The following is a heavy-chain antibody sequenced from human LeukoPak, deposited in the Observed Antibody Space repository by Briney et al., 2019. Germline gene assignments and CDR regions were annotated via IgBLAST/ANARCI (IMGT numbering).Heavy chain of an antibody. D-gene: IGHD3-9*01. V-gene: IGHV3-23*01. CDR1: GFTFSSYA. Sequence: PGGSLRLSCAASGFTFSSYAMSWFRQAPGKGLEWVSAISGSGGSTYYADSVKGRFTISRDNSKNTLYLQMNSLRAEDTAVYYCARNDRRSYYDILTGYLFDYWGQGTLVTVSS. J-gene: IGHJ4*02. CDR2: ISGSGGST. CDR3: ARNDRRSYYDILTGYLFDY.